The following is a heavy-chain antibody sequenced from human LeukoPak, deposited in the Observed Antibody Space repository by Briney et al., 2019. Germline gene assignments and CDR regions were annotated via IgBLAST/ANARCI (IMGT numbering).Heavy chain of an antibody. V-gene: IGHV4-59*01. Sequence: SETLSLTCTVSGGSISSYYWSWIRQPPGKGLECIGYIYYSGSTNYNPSLKSRVTVSVDTSKNQFSLKLSSVTAADTAVYYCARRTYFYDSSGYYFDYWGQGTLVTVSS. CDR1: GGSISSYY. J-gene: IGHJ4*02. CDR3: ARRTYFYDSSGYYFDY. CDR2: IYYSGST. D-gene: IGHD3-22*01.